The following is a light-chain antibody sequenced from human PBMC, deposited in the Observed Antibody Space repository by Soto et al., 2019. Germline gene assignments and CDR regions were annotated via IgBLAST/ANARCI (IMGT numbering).Light chain of an antibody. CDR2: ELI. CDR3: SSYETTSRRL. CDR1: SDNIGRFSF. Sequence: QSVLTQPASVSGSPGQSITISCTGTSDNIGRFSFVSWYQQHPGKAPKLLIYELINRPSGISDRFSGSKSGNTASLTISGLQAEDEADYYCSSYETTSRRLFGTGTKVTVL. V-gene: IGLV2-14*01. J-gene: IGLJ1*01.